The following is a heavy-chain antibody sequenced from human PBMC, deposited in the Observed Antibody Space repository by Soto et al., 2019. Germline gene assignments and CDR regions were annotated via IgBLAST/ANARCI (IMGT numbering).Heavy chain of an antibody. D-gene: IGHD6-13*01. CDR1: GYTFTSYG. V-gene: IGHV1-18*01. CDR2: ISAYNGNT. J-gene: IGHJ4*02. CDR3: ARDLNLGLAAG. Sequence: QVQLVQSGAEVKKPGASVKVSCKASGYTFTSYGLSWVLQAPGQGLECMGWISAYNGNTKYAQKFQGRVTMTTDTSTSSAYMELRSLRSDDTAVYYCARDLNLGLAAGWGQGTLVTVSS.